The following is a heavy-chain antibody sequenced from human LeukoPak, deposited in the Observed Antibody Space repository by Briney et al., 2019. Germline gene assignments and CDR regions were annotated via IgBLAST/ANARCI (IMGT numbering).Heavy chain of an antibody. CDR3: ARGKAALMDV. D-gene: IGHD6-6*01. CDR1: RFTFSKYW. J-gene: IGHJ6*03. V-gene: IGHV3-7*04. CDR2: IKEDGSEK. Sequence: GGSLRLSCEASRFTFSKYWMNWVRQAPGKGLEWVANIKEDGSEKYYVDSVRGRFTISRDNAKNSLYLQMNSLGGDDTALYYCARGKAALMDVWGKGTTVTASS.